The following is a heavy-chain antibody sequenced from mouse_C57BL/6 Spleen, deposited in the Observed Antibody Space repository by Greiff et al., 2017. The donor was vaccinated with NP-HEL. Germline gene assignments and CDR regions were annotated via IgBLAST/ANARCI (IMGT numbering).Heavy chain of an antibody. V-gene: IGHV1-4*01. CDR1: GYTFTSYT. J-gene: IGHJ4*01. CDR2: INPSSGYT. Sequence: QVHVKQSGAELARPGASVKMSCKASGYTFTSYTMHWVKQRPGQGLEWIGYINPSSGYTKYNQKFKDKATLTADKSSSTAYMQLSSLTSEDSAVYYCARRSTNAMDYWGQGTSVTVSS. CDR3: ARRSTNAMDY. D-gene: IGHD5-1*01.